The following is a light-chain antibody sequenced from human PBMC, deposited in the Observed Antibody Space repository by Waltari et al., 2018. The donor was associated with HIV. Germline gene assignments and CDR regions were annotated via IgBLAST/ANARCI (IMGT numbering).Light chain of an antibody. CDR2: DTN. CDR3: GTWDSRLTIYV. Sequence: QSALTQPPSVSAAPGQKVSISCSGHSSNIGNNPVSWYRQVPGAAPELLIYDTNKRPSGIPDRFSGSKSGTSATLAITGLQTGDEADFYCGTWDSRLTIYVFGGGSKVTVL. CDR1: SSNIGNNP. J-gene: IGLJ1*01. V-gene: IGLV1-51*01.